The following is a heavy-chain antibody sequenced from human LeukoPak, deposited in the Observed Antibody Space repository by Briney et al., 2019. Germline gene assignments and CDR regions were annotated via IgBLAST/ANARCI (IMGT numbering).Heavy chain of an antibody. V-gene: IGHV4-34*01. CDR1: GGSFSVYY. D-gene: IGHD3-22*01. Sequence: AETLSLTYAVYGGSFSVYYWSWIRQPPGKGLEWLGEINHSGSTNYNPSLKTRATISVDTPKNQFSLKLSSVTAADTAVYYCARKVTMIVVPPGVANWFDPWGQGNLVTVS. CDR3: ARKVTMIVVPPGVANWFDP. J-gene: IGHJ5*02. CDR2: INHSGST.